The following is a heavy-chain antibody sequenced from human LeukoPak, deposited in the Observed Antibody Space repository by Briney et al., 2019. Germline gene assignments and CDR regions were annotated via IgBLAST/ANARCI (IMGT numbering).Heavy chain of an antibody. V-gene: IGHV3-30*03. J-gene: IGHJ4*02. CDR2: ISYDGSYK. CDR3: AGVSESGWYYFDY. Sequence: GGSLRLSCAASGFTFSTYAMHWVRQAPGKGLEWEAVISYDGSYKYYADSVKGRFSISRDNAKKTLYLQMSSLRDEDTAVYYCAGVSESGWYYFDYWGQGTLVTVSS. CDR1: GFTFSTYA. D-gene: IGHD6-19*01.